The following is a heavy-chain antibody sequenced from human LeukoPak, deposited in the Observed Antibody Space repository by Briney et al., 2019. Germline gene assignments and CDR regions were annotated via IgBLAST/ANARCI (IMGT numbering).Heavy chain of an antibody. CDR2: IIPIFGTT. D-gene: IGHD4-17*01. CDR3: SNNAFGDYAFDY. Sequence: SVKVSCKASGRSFSTYAISWVRQAPGQGLEWMGGIIPIFGTTNYAQKFQVRVTITTDEVTTTAYTAYMELSSLRSEDTAVYYCSNNAFGDYAFDYWGQGTLVTVSS. V-gene: IGHV1-69*05. J-gene: IGHJ4*02. CDR1: GRSFSTYA.